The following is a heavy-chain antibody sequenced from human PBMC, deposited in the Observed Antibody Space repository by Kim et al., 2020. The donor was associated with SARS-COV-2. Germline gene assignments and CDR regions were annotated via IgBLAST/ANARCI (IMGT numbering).Heavy chain of an antibody. CDR3: AREQQLNYYYYSMDV. J-gene: IGHJ6*03. Sequence: GGSLRLSCAASGFTVSSNYMSWVRQAPGKGLEWVSVFYSGGSTYYSDSVKDRSTISRDNAKNTLYLQWNSLMAEDTAVYYCAREQQLNYYYYSMDVWGKGTTVTVSS. V-gene: IGHV3-53*01. CDR1: GFTVSSNY. D-gene: IGHD6-13*01. CDR2: FYSGGST.